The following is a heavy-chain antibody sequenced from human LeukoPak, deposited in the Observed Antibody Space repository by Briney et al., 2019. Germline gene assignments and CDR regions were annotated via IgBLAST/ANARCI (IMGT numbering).Heavy chain of an antibody. CDR3: AAGLVGASLDY. Sequence: SETLSLTCTVSGGSISSGGYYWSWIRQHPGKGLEWIGYIYYSGSTYYNPSLKSRVTISVDTSKNQFSLKLSSMTAADTAVYYCAAGLVGASLDYWGQGTLVTVSS. J-gene: IGHJ4*02. CDR2: IYYSGST. D-gene: IGHD1-26*01. V-gene: IGHV4-31*03. CDR1: GGSISSGGYY.